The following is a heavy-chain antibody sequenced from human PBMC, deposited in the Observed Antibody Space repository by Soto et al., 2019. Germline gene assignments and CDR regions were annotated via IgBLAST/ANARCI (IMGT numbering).Heavy chain of an antibody. D-gene: IGHD6-19*01. Sequence: LRLSCAASGITLSSYWMNWVRQAPGKGLEWVANIKQDGSEKYYVDSVKGRFIISRDNAKNSLYLQMNSLRAEDTAVYYCARDADASGWYHYGMDVWGQGTMVTVSS. CDR2: IKQDGSEK. J-gene: IGHJ6*02. V-gene: IGHV3-7*01. CDR1: GITLSSYW. CDR3: ARDADASGWYHYGMDV.